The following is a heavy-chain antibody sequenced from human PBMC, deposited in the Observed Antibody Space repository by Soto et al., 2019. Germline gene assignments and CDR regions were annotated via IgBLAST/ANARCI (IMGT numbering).Heavy chain of an antibody. CDR1: GFTFSSYA. D-gene: IGHD2-15*01. CDR3: AVEITPKYYFDY. CDR2: ISGSGGST. Sequence: EVQLLESGGGLVQPGGSLRLSCAASGFTFSSYAMSWVRQAPGKGLEWVSAISGSGGSTYYADSVKGRFTISRDNAKNTLYLQMNSLSAEDTAVYDCAVEITPKYYFDYWGQGTLVTVSS. J-gene: IGHJ4*02. V-gene: IGHV3-23*01.